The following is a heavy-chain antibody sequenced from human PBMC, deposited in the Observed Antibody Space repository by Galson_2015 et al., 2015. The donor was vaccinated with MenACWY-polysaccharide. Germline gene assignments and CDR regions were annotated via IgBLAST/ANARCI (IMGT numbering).Heavy chain of an antibody. Sequence: ETLSLTCSVSNSSINSGYYWGWVRQPPGKALEWVGRTSHSGSLYQNPFLRGRVPMSVHPSTNHFSLDLTSVTAADTAVYYCTSGQLRWYPFDYWGHGTLVTVAS. CDR3: TSGQLRWYPFDY. J-gene: IGHJ4*01. V-gene: IGHV4-38-2*02. CDR1: NSSINSGYY. CDR2: TSHSGSL. D-gene: IGHD6-13*01.